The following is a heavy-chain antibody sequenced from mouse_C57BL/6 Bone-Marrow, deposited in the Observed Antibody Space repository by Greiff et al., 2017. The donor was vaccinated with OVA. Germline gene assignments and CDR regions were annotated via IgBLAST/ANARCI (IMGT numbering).Heavy chain of an antibody. CDR3: ARDYYGSSGFAY. V-gene: IGHV14-3*01. Sequence: EVQLQQSVAELVRPGASVKLSCTASGFNIKNTYMHWVKQRPEQGLEWIGRIDPANGNTKYAPKFQGKATITADTSSNTAYLQLSSLTSEDSAVYFCARDYYGSSGFAYWGQGTLVTVSA. CDR1: GFNIKNTY. D-gene: IGHD1-1*01. J-gene: IGHJ3*01. CDR2: IDPANGNT.